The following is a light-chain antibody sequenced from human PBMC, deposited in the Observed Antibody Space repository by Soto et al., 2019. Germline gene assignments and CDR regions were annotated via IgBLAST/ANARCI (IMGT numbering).Light chain of an antibody. V-gene: IGKV1-12*01. Sequence: DIQMTQSPSSVSASXXXXXXXXXXXSQGISSRLAWXXXXXXXAPKLLIYTASTLQSGVPSRFSGSGSGTDFTLTISSLQPEDFATYYCQQADTFPLTFGGGTKVDIK. J-gene: IGKJ4*01. CDR2: TAS. CDR1: QGISSR. CDR3: QQADTFPLT.